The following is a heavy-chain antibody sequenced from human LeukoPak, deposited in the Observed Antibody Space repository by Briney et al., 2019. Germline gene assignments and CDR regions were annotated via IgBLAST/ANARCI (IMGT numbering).Heavy chain of an antibody. CDR3: ARAISDYDASDI. J-gene: IGHJ3*02. V-gene: IGHV3-48*04. CDR1: GFTFSRYS. CDR2: IGSSGSTI. D-gene: IGHD4-17*01. Sequence: PGGSLRLSCAASGFTFSRYSMNWVRQAPRKGLEWVSYIGSSGSTIYYADSVKGRFTISRDNAKNSLYLQMNSLRAEDTAVYYCARAISDYDASDIWGQGTMVTVSS.